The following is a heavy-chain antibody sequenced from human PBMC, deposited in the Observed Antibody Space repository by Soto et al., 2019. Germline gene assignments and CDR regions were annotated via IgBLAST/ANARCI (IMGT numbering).Heavy chain of an antibody. Sequence: QRLSCAASRFTFSTYEMNWVRQAPGKGLEWVSYISISGSTVYYADSVKGRFTISRDNTRNSLYLQMNSLRDEDTALYYCVRYCSTTLCNGVATRTFDYWGQGTLVTVSS. CDR3: VRYCSTTLCNGVATRTFDY. D-gene: IGHD2-2*01. V-gene: IGHV3-48*03. J-gene: IGHJ4*02. CDR2: ISISGSTV. CDR1: RFTFSTYE.